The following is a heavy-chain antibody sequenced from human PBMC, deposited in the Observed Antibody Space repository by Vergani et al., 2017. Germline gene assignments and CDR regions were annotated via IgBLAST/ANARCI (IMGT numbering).Heavy chain of an antibody. J-gene: IGHJ4*02. CDR1: GFIFSDYN. Sequence: EVQVVQSGGGLVKPGGSLRLSCETSGFIFSDYNLNWVRQAPGKGLEWVSAISGSGGSTYYADSVKGRFTISRDNSKNTLYLQMNSLRAEDTAVYYCAKSAAAGSEYWGQGTLVTVSS. CDR2: ISGSGGST. D-gene: IGHD6-13*01. V-gene: IGHV3-23*04. CDR3: AKSAAAGSEY.